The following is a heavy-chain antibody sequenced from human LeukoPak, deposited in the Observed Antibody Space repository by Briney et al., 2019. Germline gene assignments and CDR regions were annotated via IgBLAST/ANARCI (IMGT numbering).Heavy chain of an antibody. Sequence: GGSLRLSRAASGFTFSSYWMSWVRQAPGKGLEWVANIKQDGSEKYYVDSVKGRFTISRDNAKNSLYLQMNSLRAEDTAVYYCAREGGGNWFDPWGQGTLVTVSS. CDR1: GFTFSSYW. CDR2: IKQDGSEK. V-gene: IGHV3-7*03. CDR3: AREGGGNWFDP. D-gene: IGHD3-16*01. J-gene: IGHJ5*02.